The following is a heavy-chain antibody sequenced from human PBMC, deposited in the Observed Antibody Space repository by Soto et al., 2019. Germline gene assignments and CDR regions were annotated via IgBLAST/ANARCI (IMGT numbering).Heavy chain of an antibody. J-gene: IGHJ5*02. CDR1: GYTLTELS. Sequence: ASVKVSCKVSGYTLTELSMHWVRQAPGKGLEWMGGFDPEDGETIYAQKFQGRVTMTEDTSTDTAYMELSSLRSEDTAVYYCATSITIFGVVTDNWFDPWGQGTLVTVSS. CDR2: FDPEDGET. D-gene: IGHD3-3*01. V-gene: IGHV1-24*01. CDR3: ATSITIFGVVTDNWFDP.